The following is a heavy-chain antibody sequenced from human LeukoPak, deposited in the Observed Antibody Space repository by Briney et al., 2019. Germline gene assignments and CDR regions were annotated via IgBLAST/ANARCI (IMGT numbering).Heavy chain of an antibody. J-gene: IGHJ5*02. CDR3: ARHGSTSLYNWFDP. D-gene: IGHD2-2*01. CDR2: IYTSGST. V-gene: IGHV4-4*09. Sequence: SETLSLTCTVSGGSISSYYWSWIRQPPGKGLEWIGYIYTSGSTNYNPSLKSRVTISVDTSKNQFSLKLSSVTAADTAVYYCARHGSTSLYNWFDPWGQGTLVTVSS. CDR1: GGSISSYY.